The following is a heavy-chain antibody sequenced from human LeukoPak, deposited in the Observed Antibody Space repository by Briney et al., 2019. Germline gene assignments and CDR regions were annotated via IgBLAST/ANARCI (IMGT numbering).Heavy chain of an antibody. V-gene: IGHV4-59*01. CDR2: IYYSGST. CDR1: GGSISSYY. Sequence: SETLSLTCTVSGGSISSYYWSWIRQPPGKGLEWIGYIYYSGSTNYNPSLKSRVTISVDTSKNQFSLKLSSVTAADTAVYYCAGVKQQLVVRDAFDIWGQGTMVTVSS. J-gene: IGHJ3*02. CDR3: AGVKQQLVVRDAFDI. D-gene: IGHD6-13*01.